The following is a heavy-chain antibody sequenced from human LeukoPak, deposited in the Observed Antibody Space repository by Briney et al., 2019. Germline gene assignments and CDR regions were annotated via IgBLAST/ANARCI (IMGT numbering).Heavy chain of an antibody. V-gene: IGHV1-3*01. CDR1: GYTFTSYA. J-gene: IGHJ4*02. D-gene: IGHD5-18*01. CDR2: INAGNGNT. Sequence: GASVKVSCKASGYTFTSYAMHWVRQAPGQRLEWMGWINAGNGNTKYSQKFQGRVTITRDTSASTAYMELSSLRSEDTAVYYCARAWIQLWFMDYWGQGTLVTVSS. CDR3: ARAWIQLWFMDY.